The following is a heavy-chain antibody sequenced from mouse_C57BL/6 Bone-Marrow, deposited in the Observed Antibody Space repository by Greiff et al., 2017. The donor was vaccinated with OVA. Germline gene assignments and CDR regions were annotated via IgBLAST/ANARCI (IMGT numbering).Heavy chain of an antibody. V-gene: IGHV1-69*01. J-gene: IGHJ2*01. CDR2: IDPSDSYT. CDR3: ARGGPLGD. CDR1: GYTFTSYW. Sequence: QVQLQQPGAELVMPGASVKLSCKASGYTFTSYWMHWVKQRPGQGLEWIGEIDPSDSYTNYNQQFKGKSTLTVDKSSSTAYMQLSSLTSEDSAVYYCARGGPLGDWGQGTTLTVSS.